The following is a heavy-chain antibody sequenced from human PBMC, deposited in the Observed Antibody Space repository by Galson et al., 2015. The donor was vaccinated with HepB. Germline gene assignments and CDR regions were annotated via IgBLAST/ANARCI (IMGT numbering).Heavy chain of an antibody. J-gene: IGHJ4*02. CDR2: ISGSGGST. CDR1: GFTFSSYA. CDR3: AKSDYRRITGTHFDY. V-gene: IGHV3-23*01. Sequence: SLRLSCAASGFTFSSYAMSWVRQAPGKGLEWVSAISGSGGSTYYADSVKGRFTISRDNSKNTLYLQMNSLRAEDTAVYYCAKSDYRRITGTHFDYWGQGTLVTVSS. D-gene: IGHD1-20*01.